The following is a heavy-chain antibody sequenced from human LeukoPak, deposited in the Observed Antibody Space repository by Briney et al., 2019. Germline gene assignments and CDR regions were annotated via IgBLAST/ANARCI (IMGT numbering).Heavy chain of an antibody. V-gene: IGHV4-39*01. CDR2: IYYSGST. J-gene: IGHJ4*02. Sequence: PETLSLTCTVSGGSISSSSYYWDWIRQPPGKGLEWIGSIYYSGSTYYNPSLKSRVTIFVDTSKNQFSLKLSSVTAADTAVYYCARRSYGSGPTLDYWGQGTLVTVSS. CDR3: ARRSYGSGPTLDY. D-gene: IGHD3-10*01. CDR1: GGSISSSSYY.